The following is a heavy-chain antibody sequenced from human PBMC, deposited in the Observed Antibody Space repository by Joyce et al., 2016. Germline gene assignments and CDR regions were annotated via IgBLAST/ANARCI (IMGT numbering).Heavy chain of an antibody. CDR3: ARYHERAFSDKEYVFDM. CDR1: SSFA. CDR2: IVPMYGTA. V-gene: IGHV1-69*15. Sequence: SSFAAGWVRQAPGQGLEWMGNIVPMYGTANFAQKFQGRVATTADESTTAVYMELNSLTSEDTAVYYCARYHERAFSDKEYVFDMWGQGTMVTVSS. J-gene: IGHJ3*02. D-gene: IGHD5-12*01.